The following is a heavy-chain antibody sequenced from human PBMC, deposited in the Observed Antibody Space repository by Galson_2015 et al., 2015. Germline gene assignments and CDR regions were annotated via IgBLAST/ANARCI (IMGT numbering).Heavy chain of an antibody. J-gene: IGHJ3*02. Sequence: PALVKPTQTLTLTCTFSGFSLRTSGVGVGWIRQPPGKALEWLALIYWNDDKRYSPSLKSRLTITKDTSKNQVVLTMTNMDPVDTATYYCAHILTAAGTEGFDIWGQGTMVTVSS. CDR3: AHILTAAGTEGFDI. D-gene: IGHD6-13*01. CDR1: GFSLRTSGVG. CDR2: IYWNDDK. V-gene: IGHV2-5*01.